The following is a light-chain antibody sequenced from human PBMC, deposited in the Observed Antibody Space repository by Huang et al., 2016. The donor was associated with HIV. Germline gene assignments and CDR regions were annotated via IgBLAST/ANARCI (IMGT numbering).Light chain of an antibody. CDR2: VAS. J-gene: IGKJ1*01. Sequence: DIVVTQSPGSLALSLGERAAINCTSSQSVFHSSNNKNYLSWYQLKPGQSPQLLIYVASTREFGVPDRFRGTGAWTVFTLTITSLQAEDVAVYYCHQYYSSPQTFGQGTKVGV. V-gene: IGKV4-1*01. CDR3: HQYYSSPQT. CDR1: QSVFHSSNNKNY.